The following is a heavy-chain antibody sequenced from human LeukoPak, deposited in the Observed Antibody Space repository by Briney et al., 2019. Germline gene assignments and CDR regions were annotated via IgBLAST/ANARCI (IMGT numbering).Heavy chain of an antibody. CDR2: VYTSGST. V-gene: IGHV4-4*07. Sequence: PSETLSLACSVSGGSISGYYWTWIRQPAGKGLEWIGRVYTSGSTHYNPSLKTRLTMSVDTSKNQFSLKLSSVTAADTAVYYCARLITGTTTAFDIWGQGTMVTVSS. CDR1: GGSISGYY. J-gene: IGHJ3*02. D-gene: IGHD1-7*01. CDR3: ARLITGTTTAFDI.